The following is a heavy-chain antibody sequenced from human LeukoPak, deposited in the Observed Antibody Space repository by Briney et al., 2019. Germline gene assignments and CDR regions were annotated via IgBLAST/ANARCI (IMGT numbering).Heavy chain of an antibody. Sequence: GGSLRLSCAASGFTFSSYEMNWVRQAPGKGLEWVSYISSSGSTIYYADSVKGRFTISRDNAKNSLYLQMNSLRAEDTAAYYCAGEDRDGYNDWFDPWGQGTLVTVSS. CDR1: GFTFSSYE. CDR2: ISSSGSTI. J-gene: IGHJ5*02. V-gene: IGHV3-48*03. D-gene: IGHD5-24*01. CDR3: AGEDRDGYNDWFDP.